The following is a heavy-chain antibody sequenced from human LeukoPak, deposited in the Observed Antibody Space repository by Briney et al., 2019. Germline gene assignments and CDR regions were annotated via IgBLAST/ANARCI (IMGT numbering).Heavy chain of an antibody. D-gene: IGHD1-26*01. Sequence: GGSLRPSCAASGFTFSSYGMHWVRQAPGKGLEWVAFIRYDGSNKYYADSVKGRFTISRDNSKNTLYLQMNSLRAEDTAVYYCAKVFDSWDPQLGDYWGQGTLVTVSS. CDR2: IRYDGSNK. J-gene: IGHJ4*02. CDR3: AKVFDSWDPQLGDY. CDR1: GFTFSSYG. V-gene: IGHV3-30*02.